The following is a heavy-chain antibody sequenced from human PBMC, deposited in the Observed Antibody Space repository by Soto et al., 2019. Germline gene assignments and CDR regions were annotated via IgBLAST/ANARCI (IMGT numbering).Heavy chain of an antibody. V-gene: IGHV4-39*01. CDR1: GGSISSSRYY. CDR2: IYYSGST. D-gene: IGHD3-16*01. J-gene: IGHJ6*02. Sequence: PSETLSLTCTVSGGSISSSRYYWGWIRQPPGKGLEWIGIIYYSGSTYYNPSLKSRVTISVDTSKNQFSLILTSVTAADTAVYYCARHVGERLVYYYYGLDVWGQGTTVTVSS. CDR3: ARHVGERLVYYYYGLDV.